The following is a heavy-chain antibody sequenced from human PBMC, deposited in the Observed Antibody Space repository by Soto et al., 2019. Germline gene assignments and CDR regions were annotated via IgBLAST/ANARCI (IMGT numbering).Heavy chain of an antibody. CDR2: IIPIFGTA. V-gene: IGHV1-69*13. J-gene: IGHJ6*02. CDR3: ARMSVAAAGCYYYGMDV. D-gene: IGHD6-13*01. Sequence: SVKVSCKASGGTFSSYAISWVRQAPGQGLEWMGGIIPIFGTANYAQKFQGRVTITADESTSTAYMELSSLRSEDTAVYYCARMSVAAAGCYYYGMDVWGQGTTVTVSS. CDR1: GGTFSSYA.